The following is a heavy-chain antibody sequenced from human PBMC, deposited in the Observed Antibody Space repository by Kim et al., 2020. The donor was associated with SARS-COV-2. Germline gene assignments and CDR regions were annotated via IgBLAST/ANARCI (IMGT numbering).Heavy chain of an antibody. Sequence: SETLSLTCAVSGDSFSSYYWNWIRQPPGKGLEWIGHIYHSGSTKYNPSFESRLSISMDRSKNEFSLKLRSVTAADTAVYFCASDPFGALDFWGQGPVVTVSS. J-gene: IGHJ4*02. V-gene: IGHV4-59*13. CDR2: IYHSGST. CDR1: GDSFSSYY. D-gene: IGHD3-10*01. CDR3: ASDPFGALDF.